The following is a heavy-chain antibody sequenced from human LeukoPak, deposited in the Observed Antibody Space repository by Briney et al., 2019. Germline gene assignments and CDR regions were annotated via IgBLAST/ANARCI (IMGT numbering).Heavy chain of an antibody. J-gene: IGHJ2*01. CDR3: ARRYCGGDCYLGYWYFDL. CDR1: GFTVSSNY. D-gene: IGHD2-21*02. CDR2: IYSGGST. Sequence: GGSLRLSCAASGFTVSSNYMSWVRQAPGKGLEWVSVIYSGGSTYYAPSLQGRFTISRDNAKNLLYLQMHSLRVEDTAVYYCARRYCGGDCYLGYWYFDLWGRGTLVTVSS. V-gene: IGHV3-66*01.